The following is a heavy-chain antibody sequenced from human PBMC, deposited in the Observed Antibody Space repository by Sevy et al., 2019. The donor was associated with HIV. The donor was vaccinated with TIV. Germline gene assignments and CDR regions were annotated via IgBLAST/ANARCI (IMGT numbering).Heavy chain of an antibody. D-gene: IGHD4-4*01. CDR3: AKDAGMATVGGEGAFDI. Sequence: LSLTCAASGFTFSSYAMSWVRQAPGKGLEWVSAISGSGGSTYYADSVKGRFTISRDNSKNTLYLQMNSLRAEDTAVYYCAKDAGMATVGGEGAFDIWGQGTMVTVSS. CDR2: ISGSGGST. CDR1: GFTFSSYA. V-gene: IGHV3-23*01. J-gene: IGHJ3*02.